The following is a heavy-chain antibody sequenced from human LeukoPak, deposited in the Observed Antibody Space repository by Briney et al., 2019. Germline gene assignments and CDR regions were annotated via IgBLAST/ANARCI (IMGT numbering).Heavy chain of an antibody. Sequence: GASVKGSCKASGYTFTGYYMHWVRQAPGQGLEWMGWINPNSGGTNYAQKFQGRVTMARDTSISTAYMELSRLRSDDTAVYYCARAGSPPYPAGAFDIWGQGTMVTVSS. CDR3: ARAGSPPYPAGAFDI. J-gene: IGHJ3*02. V-gene: IGHV1-2*02. D-gene: IGHD2-2*02. CDR1: GYTFTGYY. CDR2: INPNSGGT.